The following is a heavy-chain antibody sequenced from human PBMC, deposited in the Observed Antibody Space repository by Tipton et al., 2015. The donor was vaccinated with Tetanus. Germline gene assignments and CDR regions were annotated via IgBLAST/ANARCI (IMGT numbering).Heavy chain of an antibody. D-gene: IGHD6-13*01. CDR2: ISRSATTI. Sequence: GSLRLSCAASGFTFSDSYMSWIRQAPGKGLEWVSYISRSATTIFYADSVKGRFTISRDNAKNSLYLQMNSLRAEDTAVYYCARGSYSSSWYQGYWGQGTLVTVSS. CDR1: GFTFSDSY. J-gene: IGHJ4*02. V-gene: IGHV3-11*04. CDR3: ARGSYSSSWYQGY.